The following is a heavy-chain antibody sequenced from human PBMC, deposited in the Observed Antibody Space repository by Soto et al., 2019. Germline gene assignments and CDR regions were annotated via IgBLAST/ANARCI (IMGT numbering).Heavy chain of an antibody. CDR2: IFYTGST. J-gene: IGHJ4*02. CDR1: GGSISCHY. D-gene: IGHD6-19*01. Sequence: SETLSLTCTVSGGSISCHYWIWIRQSPGRGLEWIGYIFYTGSTNYDPSLKSRVTLSVDTSKKQFSLRLSSVTAADTAVYYCARVGSSGWSPDYWGQGTLVTVSS. CDR3: ARVGSSGWSPDY. V-gene: IGHV4-59*11.